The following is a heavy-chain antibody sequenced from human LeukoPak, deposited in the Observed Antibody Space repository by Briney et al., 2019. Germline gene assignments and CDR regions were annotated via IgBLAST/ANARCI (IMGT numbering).Heavy chain of an antibody. D-gene: IGHD3-22*01. Sequence: SETLSLTCTVSGGSISSYYWSWIRRPPGKGLEWIGYIYYSGSTNYNPSLKSRVTISVDTSKNQFSLKLSSVTAADTAVYYCAGERDSSGYPDGYFQHWGQGTLVTVSS. CDR3: AGERDSSGYPDGYFQH. J-gene: IGHJ1*01. V-gene: IGHV4-59*01. CDR1: GGSISSYY. CDR2: IYYSGST.